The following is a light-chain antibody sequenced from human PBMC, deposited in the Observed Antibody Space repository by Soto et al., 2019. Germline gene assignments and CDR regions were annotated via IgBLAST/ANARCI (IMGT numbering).Light chain of an antibody. V-gene: IGLV1-44*01. CDR1: SSNIGSNT. Sequence: QSVLTQPPSASGTHGQRVTISCSGSSSNIGSNTVNWYQQLPGTAPKHLIFSNNQRPSGVPDRFSGSKSGTSASLAISGLQPEDEADYYCAAWDDSLSWVFGGGTKVTVL. CDR2: SNN. CDR3: AAWDDSLSWV. J-gene: IGLJ3*02.